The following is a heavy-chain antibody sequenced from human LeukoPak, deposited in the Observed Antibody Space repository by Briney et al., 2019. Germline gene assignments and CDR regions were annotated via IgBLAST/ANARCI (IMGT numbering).Heavy chain of an antibody. CDR3: ARTQRGFGELSIFDY. CDR1: GGSISSYY. V-gene: IGHV4-59*01. J-gene: IGHJ4*02. Sequence: SETLSLTCTVSGGSISSYYWSWIRQPPGKGLEWIGYIYYSGITNYNPSLKSRVTISVDTSKNQFSLKLSSVTAADTAVYYCARTQRGFGELSIFDYWGQGTLVTVSS. CDR2: IYYSGIT. D-gene: IGHD3-10*01.